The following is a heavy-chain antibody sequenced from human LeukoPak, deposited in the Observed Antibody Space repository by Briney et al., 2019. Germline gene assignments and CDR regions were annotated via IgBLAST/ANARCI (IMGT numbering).Heavy chain of an antibody. D-gene: IGHD2-2*01. J-gene: IGHJ4*02. CDR1: GGTFSSYA. V-gene: IGHV1-69*05. CDR2: IIPIFGTA. Sequence: SVKVSCRASGGTFSSYAISWVRQAPGQGLEWMGRIIPIFGTANYAQKFQGRVTITTDESTSTAYMELSSLRSEDTAVHYCATGRYQLLIEDYWGQGTLVTVSS. CDR3: ATGRYQLLIEDY.